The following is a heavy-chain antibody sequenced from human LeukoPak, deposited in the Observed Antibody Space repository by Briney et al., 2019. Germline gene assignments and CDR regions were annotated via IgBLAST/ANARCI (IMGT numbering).Heavy chain of an antibody. CDR1: GYTFTSYG. J-gene: IGHJ4*02. CDR2: ISTYNGHT. D-gene: IGHD5-24*01. V-gene: IGHV1-18*01. CDR3: ARAGKDGYNNVGPSDY. Sequence: ASVKVSCKASGYTFTSYGISWVRQAPGQGLEWMGWISTYNGHTNYAQKFQGWVTMTRDTSISTAYMELSRLRSDDTAVYYCARAGKDGYNNVGPSDYWGQGTLVTVSS.